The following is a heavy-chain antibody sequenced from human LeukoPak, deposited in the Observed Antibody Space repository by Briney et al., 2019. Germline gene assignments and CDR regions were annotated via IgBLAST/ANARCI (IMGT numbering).Heavy chain of an antibody. CDR1: GFTFSSYA. CDR2: ISGSGGST. CDR3: ATSRRRSDIAVAGPWGVFDY. J-gene: IGHJ4*02. Sequence: GGSLRLSCAASGFTFSSYAMSWVRQAPGKGLEWVSAISGSGGSTYYADSVKGRFTISRDNSKNTLYLQMNSLRAEDTAVYYCATSRRRSDIAVAGPWGVFDYWGQGTLVTVSS. D-gene: IGHD6-19*01. V-gene: IGHV3-23*01.